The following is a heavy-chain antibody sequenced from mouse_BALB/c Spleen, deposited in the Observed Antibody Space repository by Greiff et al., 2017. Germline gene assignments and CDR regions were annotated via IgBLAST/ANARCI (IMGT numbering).Heavy chain of an antibody. CDR2: ISYSGST. D-gene: IGHD1-1*02. Sequence: ESGPGLVKPSQSLSLTCTVTGYSITSDYAWNWIRQFPGNKLEWMGYISYSGSTSYNPSLKSRISITRDTSKNQFFLQLNSVTTEDTATYYCAREGETMPNYYAMDYWGQGTSVTVSS. J-gene: IGHJ4*01. V-gene: IGHV3-2*02. CDR3: AREGETMPNYYAMDY. CDR1: GYSITSDYA.